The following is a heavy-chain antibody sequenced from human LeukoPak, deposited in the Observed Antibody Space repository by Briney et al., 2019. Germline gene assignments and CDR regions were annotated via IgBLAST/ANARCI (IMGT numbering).Heavy chain of an antibody. D-gene: IGHD5-12*01. J-gene: IGHJ4*02. CDR1: GGSISSSSSY. CDR3: ARHWATDPFDY. Sequence: SETLSLTCTVSGGSISSSSSYWGWIRQPPGKGLEWIGGIYYSGSTYYNPSLKSRVTISVDTSKNQFSLKLSSVTAADTAVYYCARHWATDPFDYWGQGTLVTVSS. CDR2: IYYSGST. V-gene: IGHV4-39*01.